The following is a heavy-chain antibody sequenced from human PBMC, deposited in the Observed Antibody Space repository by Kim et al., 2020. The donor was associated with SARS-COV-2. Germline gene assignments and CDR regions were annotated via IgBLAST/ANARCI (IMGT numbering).Heavy chain of an antibody. D-gene: IGHD2-2*01. CDR3: AKYCSSTSCTPFDP. CDR2: ISYDGSNK. Sequence: GGSLRLSCAASGFTFSSYGMHWVRQAPGKGLEWVAVISYDGSNKYYADSVKGRFTISRDNSKNTLYLQMNSLRAEDTAVYYCAKYCSSTSCTPFDPWGQG. CDR1: GFTFSSYG. V-gene: IGHV3-30*18. J-gene: IGHJ5*02.